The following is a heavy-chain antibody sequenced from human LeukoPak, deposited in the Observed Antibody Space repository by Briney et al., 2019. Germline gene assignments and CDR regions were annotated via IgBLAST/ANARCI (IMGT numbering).Heavy chain of an antibody. CDR2: ISRSGSTI. CDR3: ARDRMGTYYDSSGYHYHDY. V-gene: IGHV3-11*01. D-gene: IGHD3-22*01. CDR1: GFTFSDYY. J-gene: IGHJ4*02. Sequence: GGSLRLSCAASGFTFSDYYMSWIRQAPGKGLEWVSYISRSGSTIYYADSVKGRFTISRDNAKNSLYLQMNSLRAEDTAVYYCARDRMGTYYDSSGYHYHDYWGQGTLVTVSS.